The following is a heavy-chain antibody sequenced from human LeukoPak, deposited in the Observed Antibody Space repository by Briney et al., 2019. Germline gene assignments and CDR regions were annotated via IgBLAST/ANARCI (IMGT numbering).Heavy chain of an antibody. V-gene: IGHV4-39*01. D-gene: IGHD3-22*01. Sequence: SETLSLTCSVSGGSISSSSYYWGWIRQSPGKGLEWIGSVYYSGSSYYNPSLKSRVTTSVDTSKNQVSLMLNSVTAADTGIYYCASLDSSGYRVDYWGQGTLVTVSS. J-gene: IGHJ4*02. CDR2: VYYSGSS. CDR3: ASLDSSGYRVDY. CDR1: GGSISSSSYY.